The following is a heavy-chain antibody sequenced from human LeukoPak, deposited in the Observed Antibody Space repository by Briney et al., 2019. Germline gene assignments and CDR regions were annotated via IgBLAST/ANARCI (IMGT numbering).Heavy chain of an antibody. CDR1: GGSISSGDYY. J-gene: IGHJ1*01. CDR3: SRTSDCSGGSCYEYFQH. V-gene: IGHV4-30-4*01. D-gene: IGHD2-15*01. Sequence: NPSQTLSLTCTVSGGSISSGDYYWSWIRQPPGKGLEWIGYIYYSGSTYYNPSLKSRVTISVDTSKNQFSLKLSPVTAADTAVYYCSRTSDCSGGSCYEYFQHWGQGTLVTVSS. CDR2: IYYSGST.